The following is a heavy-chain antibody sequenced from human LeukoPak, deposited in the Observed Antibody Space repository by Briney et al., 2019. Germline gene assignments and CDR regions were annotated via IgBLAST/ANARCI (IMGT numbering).Heavy chain of an antibody. D-gene: IGHD3-10*01. CDR1: GYTFTTYG. V-gene: IGHV1-18*01. Sequence: GASVKVSCKTSGYTFTTYGINWVRQAPGQGLEWMGWISPYNENTNFAQKLQGRVTLTTDTSTSTAYMELRSLRSDDTAVYYCARDFVLRSGSGCWGQGTLVTVSS. CDR2: ISPYNENT. J-gene: IGHJ4*02. CDR3: ARDFVLRSGSGC.